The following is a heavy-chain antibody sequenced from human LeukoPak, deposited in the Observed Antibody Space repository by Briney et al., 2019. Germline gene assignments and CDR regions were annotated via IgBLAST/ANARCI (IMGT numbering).Heavy chain of an antibody. J-gene: IGHJ4*02. CDR3: ARSKWFGESTIDY. CDR1: GGSFSGYY. CDR2: INHSGST. D-gene: IGHD3-10*01. V-gene: IGHV4-34*01. Sequence: SETLSLTCAVYGGSFSGYYWSWIRQPPGKGLEWIGEINHSGSTNYNPSLKSRVTISVDTSKNQFSLKLSSVTAADTAVYYCARSKWFGESTIDYWGQGTLVTVSS.